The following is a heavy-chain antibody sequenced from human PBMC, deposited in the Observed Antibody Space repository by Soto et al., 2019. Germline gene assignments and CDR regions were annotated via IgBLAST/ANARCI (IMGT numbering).Heavy chain of an antibody. Sequence: QLQLQESGPGLVKPSETLSLTFTVSGGSISSYYGNWIRQPAGKGLGWHGGIYTSWSSNDNPSLKGRVTMSVDTSKNQFALKLSSVTAADTAVHYCARVRIAARTGAYGMDVWGQGTTVTVSS. CDR1: GGSISSYY. J-gene: IGHJ6*02. V-gene: IGHV4-4*07. D-gene: IGHD6-6*01. CDR3: ARVRIAARTGAYGMDV. CDR2: IYTSWSS.